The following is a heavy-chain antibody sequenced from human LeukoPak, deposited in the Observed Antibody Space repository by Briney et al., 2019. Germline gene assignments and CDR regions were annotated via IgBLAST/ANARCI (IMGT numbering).Heavy chain of an antibody. V-gene: IGHV4-34*01. Sequence: SETLSLTCAVYGGSFSGYYWSWIRQPPGKGLEGIGEINHSGSTNYNPSLKSRVTISVDTSKNQFSLKLSSVTAADTAVYYCAREVGYSSSWYWFDPWGQGTLVTVSS. D-gene: IGHD6-13*01. CDR3: AREVGYSSSWYWFDP. CDR2: INHSGST. CDR1: GGSFSGYY. J-gene: IGHJ5*02.